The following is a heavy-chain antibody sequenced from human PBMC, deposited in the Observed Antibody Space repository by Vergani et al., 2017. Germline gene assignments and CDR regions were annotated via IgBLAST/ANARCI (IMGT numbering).Heavy chain of an antibody. CDR2: ISYDGSNK. D-gene: IGHD2/OR15-2a*01. CDR3: ARDVVRDIVIVTPGY. Sequence: VQLLESGGGLVQPGGSLRLSCAASGFTFSSYAMSWVRQAPGKGLEWVAVISYDGSNKYYADSVKGRFTISRDNSKNTLYLQMNSLRAEDTAVYYCARDVVRDIVIVTPGYWGQGTLVTVSS. CDR1: GFTFSSYA. V-gene: IGHV3-30-3*01. J-gene: IGHJ4*02.